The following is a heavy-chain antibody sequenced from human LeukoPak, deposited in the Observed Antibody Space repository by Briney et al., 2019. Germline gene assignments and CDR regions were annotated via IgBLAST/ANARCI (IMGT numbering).Heavy chain of an antibody. Sequence: GRSLRLSCAASGFTFSSYGMHWVRQAPGKGLEWVAVISYDGSNKYYADSVKGRFTISRDNSKNTLYLQMNSLRDEDTAVYYCARLRGYSYGYGDYWGQGTLVTVSS. CDR2: ISYDGSNK. CDR3: ARLRGYSYGYGDY. J-gene: IGHJ4*02. V-gene: IGHV3-30*03. CDR1: GFTFSSYG. D-gene: IGHD5-18*01.